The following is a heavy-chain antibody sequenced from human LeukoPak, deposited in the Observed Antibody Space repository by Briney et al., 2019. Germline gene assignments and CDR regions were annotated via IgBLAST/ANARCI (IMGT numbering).Heavy chain of an antibody. V-gene: IGHV3-23*01. CDR2: ISGSGDST. CDR3: AKPLMATTFLGGLVP. J-gene: IGHJ5*02. Sequence: AGGSLRLSCAASVFTYSPYGMSWARQAPGKGLEWVSAISGSGDSTYYADSVKGRFTISRDNSKNTLYLQMNSLRAEGTAVYSCAKPLMATTFLGGLVPWGQGTLVTVSS. CDR1: VFTYSPYG. D-gene: IGHD3-16*01.